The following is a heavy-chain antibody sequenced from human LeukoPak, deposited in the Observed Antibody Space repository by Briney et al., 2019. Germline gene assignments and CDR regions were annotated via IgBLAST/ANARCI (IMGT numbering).Heavy chain of an antibody. V-gene: IGHV4-34*01. CDR2: INHSGST. CDR1: GGSFSGYY. Sequence: SETLSLTCAVYGGSFSGYYWSWIRQPPGKGLEWIGEINHSGSTNYNPSLKSRVTISVDTSKNQFSLKLSSVTAADTAVYYSARRPYYYDRGGWFDPWGQGTLVTVSS. CDR3: ARRPYYYDRGGWFDP. J-gene: IGHJ5*02. D-gene: IGHD3-22*01.